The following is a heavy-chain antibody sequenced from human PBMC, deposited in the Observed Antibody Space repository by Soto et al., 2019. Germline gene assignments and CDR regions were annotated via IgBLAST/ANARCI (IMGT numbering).Heavy chain of an antibody. J-gene: IGHJ4*02. V-gene: IGHV1-46*01. D-gene: IGHD3-22*01. Sequence: SVKAYFKAACYTFTNYFIHWVRQAPGQGLEWMGIINPGGGSPSYAHKFQGRVTMTRDTSTSTVYLELSSLRSEDTAIYYCARDAGVNCFEGSGFSFHFDYWGQGTQVTVSS. CDR2: INPGGGSP. CDR1: CYTFTNYF. CDR3: ARDAGVNCFEGSGFSFHFDY.